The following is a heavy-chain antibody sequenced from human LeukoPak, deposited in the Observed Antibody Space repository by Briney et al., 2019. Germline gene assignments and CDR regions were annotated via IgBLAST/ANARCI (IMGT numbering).Heavy chain of an antibody. CDR2: ISSSRSYI. Sequence: GGSLRLSCAASGFTFSSYSMNWVRQAPGKGLEWVSFISSSRSYIYYADSVKGRFTISRDNAKNSLYLQMNSLRAEDTAVYYCARVGRSSYALHFDYWGQGTLVTVSS. CDR1: GFTFSSYS. V-gene: IGHV3-21*01. D-gene: IGHD2-2*01. J-gene: IGHJ4*02. CDR3: ARVGRSSYALHFDY.